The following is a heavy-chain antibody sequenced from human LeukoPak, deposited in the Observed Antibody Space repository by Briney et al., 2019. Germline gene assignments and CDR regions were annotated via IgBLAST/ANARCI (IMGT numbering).Heavy chain of an antibody. V-gene: IGHV4-59*08. CDR3: ARRVVEAAAVTERNWLDP. D-gene: IGHD6-13*01. CDR2: IYSSGST. J-gene: IGHJ5*02. CDR1: GDSISSYS. Sequence: SETLSLTCTVSGDSISSYSWNWIRQASGKGLEWMGRIYSSGSTNYNPSLKSRVTIAVDTSKNQFSLKLTSVTAADTAVYYCARRVVEAAAVTERNWLDPWGRGTQVTVSS.